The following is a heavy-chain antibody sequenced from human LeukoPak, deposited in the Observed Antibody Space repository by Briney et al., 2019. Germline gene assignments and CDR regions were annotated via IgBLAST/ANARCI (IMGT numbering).Heavy chain of an antibody. CDR3: ARGDIVVVVAAPHFDY. D-gene: IGHD2-15*01. CDR2: INHSGST. Sequence: PSETLSLTCAVYGGSFSGYYWSWIRQPPGKGLEWIGEINHSGSTNYNPSPKSRVTISVDTSKNQFSLKLSSVTAADTAVYYCARGDIVVVVAAPHFDYWGQGTLVTVSS. V-gene: IGHV4-34*01. CDR1: GGSFSGYY. J-gene: IGHJ4*02.